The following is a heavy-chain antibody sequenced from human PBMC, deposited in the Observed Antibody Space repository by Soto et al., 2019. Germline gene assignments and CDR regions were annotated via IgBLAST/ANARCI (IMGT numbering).Heavy chain of an antibody. CDR2: TRNKANSYTT. CDR3: ASSGVATTLDY. CDR1: GFTFSDHY. J-gene: IGHJ4*02. V-gene: IGHV3-72*01. Sequence: GGSLRLSCAASGFTFSDHYRDWVRQAPGKGLEWVGRTRNKANSYTTEYAASVKGRFTISRDDSKNSLYLQMNSLKTEDTAVYYCASSGVATTLDYWGQGTLVTVSS. D-gene: IGHD5-12*01.